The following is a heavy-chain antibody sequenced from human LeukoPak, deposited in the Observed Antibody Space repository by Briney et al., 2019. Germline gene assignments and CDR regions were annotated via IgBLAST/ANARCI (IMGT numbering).Heavy chain of an antibody. V-gene: IGHV1-2*02. J-gene: IGHJ4*02. Sequence: ASVKVSCKASGYTFTGYYMHWVRQAPGQGLEWMGWINPNSGGTNYAQKFQGRVTMTRDTSISTAYMELSRLRSDDTVVYYCARDYYYDSSGYYDYWGQGTLVTVSS. CDR1: GYTFTGYY. D-gene: IGHD3-22*01. CDR3: ARDYYYDSSGYYDY. CDR2: INPNSGGT.